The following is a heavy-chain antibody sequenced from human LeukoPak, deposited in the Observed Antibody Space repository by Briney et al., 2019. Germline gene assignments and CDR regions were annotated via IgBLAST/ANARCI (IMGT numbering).Heavy chain of an antibody. D-gene: IGHD1-1*01. CDR2: IRYDGSDK. Sequence: RSLRLSCAASGFTFSSYGMHWVRQAPGKGLEWVAFIRYDGSDKYYVDSVKGRFTISRDNSKNTLYLQMNSLRAEDTAVYSCARAMEPYDAFDIWGQGTMVTVSS. V-gene: IGHV3-30*02. CDR1: GFTFSSYG. CDR3: ARAMEPYDAFDI. J-gene: IGHJ3*02.